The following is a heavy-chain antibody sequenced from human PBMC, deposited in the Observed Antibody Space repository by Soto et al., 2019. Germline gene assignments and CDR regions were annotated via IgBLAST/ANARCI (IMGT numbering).Heavy chain of an antibody. V-gene: IGHV1-18*04. Sequence: ASVKVSCKASCYTFTSYGSSWVRQAPGQGLEWMGWVSAYNGNTNYAQKLQGRVTMTTDTSTSTAYMELRSLRSDDTAVYYCARVGYSYGEIYYFDYWGQGTLVTVSS. CDR1: CYTFTSYG. J-gene: IGHJ4*02. CDR3: ARVGYSYGEIYYFDY. CDR2: VSAYNGNT. D-gene: IGHD5-18*01.